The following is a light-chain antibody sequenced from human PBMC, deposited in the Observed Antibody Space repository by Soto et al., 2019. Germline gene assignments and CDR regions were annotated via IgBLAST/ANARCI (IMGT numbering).Light chain of an antibody. CDR3: QSYDSSLSGYV. CDR1: SSNIGAGYD. V-gene: IGLV1-40*01. J-gene: IGLJ1*01. CDR2: GNS. Sequence: QSVLTQPPSVSGAPGQRVIISCTVSSSNIGAGYDVHWYQQLPGTAPKLLIYGNSNRPSGVPDRFSGSKSGTSASLAITGLQAEDEADYYCQSYDSSLSGYVFGTGTKLTVL.